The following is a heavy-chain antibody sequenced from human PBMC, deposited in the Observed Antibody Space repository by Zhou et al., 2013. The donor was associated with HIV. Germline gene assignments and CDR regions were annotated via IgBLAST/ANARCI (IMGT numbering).Heavy chain of an antibody. CDR2: IIPTLGTP. CDR1: GGTFSSYA. V-gene: IGHV1-69*05. Sequence: QVQLVQSGAEVKKPGSSVKVSCKASGGTFSSYAISWVRQAPGQGLEWMGGIIPTLGTPNYAQKFRGRVTITTDESTSTAYMELSSLRSEDTAMYYCARGYSSSWSPFDYWAREPWSPSPQ. CDR3: ARGYSSSWSPFDY. J-gene: IGHJ4*02. D-gene: IGHD6-13*01.